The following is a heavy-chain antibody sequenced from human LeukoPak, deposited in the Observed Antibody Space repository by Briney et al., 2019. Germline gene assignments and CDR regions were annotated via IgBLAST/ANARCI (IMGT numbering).Heavy chain of an antibody. V-gene: IGHV5-51*01. CDR3: AWTPLLAHSFFTIDV. D-gene: IGHD2-8*02. Sequence: GESLKISCKAPVYTFSCYWICCERQMPGKGLEWMGITYPGDSDTRYSPSFQGQVTISADKSISTAYLQWASLRASYTAMYYCAWTPLLAHSFFTIDVWSQGTTVTVSS. CDR2: TYPGDSDT. CDR1: VYTFSCYW. J-gene: IGHJ6*02.